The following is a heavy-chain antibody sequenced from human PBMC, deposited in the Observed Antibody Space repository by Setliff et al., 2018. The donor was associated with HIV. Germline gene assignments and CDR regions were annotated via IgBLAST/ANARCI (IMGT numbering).Heavy chain of an antibody. V-gene: IGHV3-21*01. CDR1: GFTFSSYS. CDR3: ARDPPWNYDSSGYPYYFDY. CDR2: ISPSGTYI. D-gene: IGHD3-22*01. J-gene: IGHJ4*02. Sequence: GGSLRLSCAASGFTFSSYSMNWVRQAPGKGLEWVSFISPSGTYIHYADSPKGRFTISRDNAKNSLYLQMNSLRAEDTAVYYCARDPPWNYDSSGYPYYFDYWGQGTLVTVSS.